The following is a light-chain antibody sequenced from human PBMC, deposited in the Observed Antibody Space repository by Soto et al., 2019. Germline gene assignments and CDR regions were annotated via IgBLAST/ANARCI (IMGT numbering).Light chain of an antibody. J-gene: IGLJ3*02. CDR2: KSN. CDR1: SFNIGTNY. V-gene: IGLV1-47*01. CDR3: TTWDTSLGGYWV. Sequence: QSVLTQPPSASGTPGQRVTISCSGGSFNIGTNYVFWYQQLPGTAPKLLIYKSNQRPSGVPDRFSGSKSGASASLAISGLRSEDEADYYCTTWDTSLGGYWVFGGGTQLTVL.